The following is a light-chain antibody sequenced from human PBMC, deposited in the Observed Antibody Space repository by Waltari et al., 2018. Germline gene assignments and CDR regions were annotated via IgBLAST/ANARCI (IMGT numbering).Light chain of an antibody. J-gene: IGKJ1*01. CDR2: KAS. CDR3: QQYDSFPWT. CDR1: QSFSSW. V-gene: IGKV1-5*03. Sequence: DIQMTQSPSTLSASVGDRVTITCRASQSFSSWLAWYQRKPGEAPKLLIYKASNLKSGVPSRFSGSGSGTEFTLTISSLQPDDIATYYCQQYDSFPWTFGQGTKVEIK.